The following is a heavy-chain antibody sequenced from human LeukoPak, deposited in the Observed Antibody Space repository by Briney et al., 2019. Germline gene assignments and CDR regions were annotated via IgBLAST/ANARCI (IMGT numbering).Heavy chain of an antibody. Sequence: PPETLSLTCAVYGGSFSGYYWSWIRQPPGKGLEWIGEINHSGSTNYNPSLKSRVTISVDTSKNQFSLKLSSVTAADTAVYYCARGLKVGATTRHWFDPRGQGTLVTVSS. CDR1: GGSFSGYY. V-gene: IGHV4-34*01. J-gene: IGHJ5*02. CDR3: ARGLKVGATTRHWFDP. CDR2: INHSGST. D-gene: IGHD1-26*01.